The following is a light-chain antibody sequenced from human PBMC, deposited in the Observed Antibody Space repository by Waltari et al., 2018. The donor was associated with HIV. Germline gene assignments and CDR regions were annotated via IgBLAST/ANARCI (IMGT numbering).Light chain of an antibody. CDR1: SLRTNH. J-gene: IGLJ2*01. CDR2: GKN. CDR3: ASRDDRASHLVL. V-gene: IGLV3-19*01. Sequence: SSELTQDPAVSVALGQTVSITCQGDSLRTNHASWYQQKSGQTPVFILSGKNNRPAGIPDRFSGSNSGNTTSLTITGAQAEDEADYFCASRDDRASHLVLFGGGTKLTVL.